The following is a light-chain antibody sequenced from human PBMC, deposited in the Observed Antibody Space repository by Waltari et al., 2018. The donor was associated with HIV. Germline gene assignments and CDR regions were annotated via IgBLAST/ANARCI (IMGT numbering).Light chain of an antibody. CDR2: GKN. J-gene: IGLJ2*01. V-gene: IGLV3-19*01. Sequence: SSELTQDPAVSVALGQTVRITCQGDSLRSYYASWYQQKPGQAPGHVTYGKNNRPSGIPDRFSGSSSGNTASLTITGAQAEDEADYYCNARDSSGNHSFGGGTKLTVL. CDR1: SLRSYY. CDR3: NARDSSGNHS.